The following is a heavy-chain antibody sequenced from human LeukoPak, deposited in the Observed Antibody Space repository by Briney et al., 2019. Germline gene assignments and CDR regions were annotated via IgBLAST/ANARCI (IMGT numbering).Heavy chain of an antibody. V-gene: IGHV3-64*01. CDR2: ISTNGGGT. Sequence: GGSLRLSCAASGFTFSSYVMHWVRQAPGKGLEYVSAISTNGGGTYYANPVKGRFTISRDNSKNTLYLQMGSLSAEDMAVYYCARVGYSSSSAYFDYWGQGTLVTVSS. D-gene: IGHD6-6*01. J-gene: IGHJ4*02. CDR1: GFTFSSYV. CDR3: ARVGYSSSSAYFDY.